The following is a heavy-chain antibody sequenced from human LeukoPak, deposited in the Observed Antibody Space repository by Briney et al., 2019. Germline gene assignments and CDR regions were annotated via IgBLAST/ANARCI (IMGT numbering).Heavy chain of an antibody. D-gene: IGHD2-15*01. Sequence: QSGGSLRLSCAASEFTFSIYRMNWVRQTPGKGLVWVSRINYYGTTTMYADSVKGRFTISRDNAKNTLYLQMNSLRAEDTAVYFCARDAAGLDYWGQGTLVTVSS. CDR3: ARDAAGLDY. CDR2: INYYGTTT. J-gene: IGHJ4*02. CDR1: EFTFSIYR. V-gene: IGHV3-74*03.